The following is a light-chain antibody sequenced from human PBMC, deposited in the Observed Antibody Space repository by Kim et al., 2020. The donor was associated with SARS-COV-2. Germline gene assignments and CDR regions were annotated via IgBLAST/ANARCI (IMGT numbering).Light chain of an antibody. V-gene: IGKV3-20*01. CDR1: QSVSSNY. CDR3: HHYGSTGST. Sequence: SIGERATLACRASQSVSSNYLTWYQQKPGQAPRLVMYVASSRATGIPDRFSGSGSGTDFTLTISRLEPEDFAVYFCHHYGSTGSTFGRGTKVDIK. CDR2: VAS. J-gene: IGKJ1*01.